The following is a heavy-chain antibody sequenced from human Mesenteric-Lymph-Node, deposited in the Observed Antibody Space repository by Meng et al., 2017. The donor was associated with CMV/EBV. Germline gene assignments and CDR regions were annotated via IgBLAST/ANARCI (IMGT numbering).Heavy chain of an antibody. D-gene: IGHD3-10*01. CDR1: GFPFSFYS. V-gene: IGHV3-30*04. CDR3: AFYYGSGTYYSPLDS. J-gene: IGHJ5*01. Sequence: LSLTCAVSGFPFSFYSMHWVRQTPGKGLEWVGLISHDGSQKKYADSVEGRFTISRDNSKNTLYLQLNSLRPEDTALYYCAFYYGSGTYYSPLDSWGQGTLVTVSS. CDR2: ISHDGSQK.